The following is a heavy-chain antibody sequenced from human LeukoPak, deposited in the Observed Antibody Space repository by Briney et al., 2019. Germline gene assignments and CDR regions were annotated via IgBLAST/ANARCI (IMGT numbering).Heavy chain of an antibody. V-gene: IGHV3-73*01. D-gene: IGHD3-9*01. CDR3: TRRYDILTGYDDY. CDR2: IRSKANSYAT. Sequence: HPGGSLRLSCAASGFTFSGSAMHWVRQASGKGLEWVGRIRSKANSYATAYAASVKGRFTISRDDSKNTAYLQMNSLKTEDTAVYYCTRRYDILTGYDDYWGQGTLVTVSS. CDR1: GFTFSGSA. J-gene: IGHJ4*02.